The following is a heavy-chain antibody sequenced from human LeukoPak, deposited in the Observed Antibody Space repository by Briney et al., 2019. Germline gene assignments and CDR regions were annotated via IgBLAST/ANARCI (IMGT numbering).Heavy chain of an antibody. J-gene: IGHJ4*02. V-gene: IGHV4-59*12. CDR1: GGSISSYY. CDR2: IYYSGST. CDR3: AGAGYNSYRLDY. D-gene: IGHD3-16*02. Sequence: PSETLSLTCTVSGGSISSYYWSWIRQPPGKGLEWIGYIYYSGSTNYNPSLKSRVTISVDTSKNQFSLKLSSVTAADTAVYYCAGAGYNSYRLDYWGQGTLVTVSS.